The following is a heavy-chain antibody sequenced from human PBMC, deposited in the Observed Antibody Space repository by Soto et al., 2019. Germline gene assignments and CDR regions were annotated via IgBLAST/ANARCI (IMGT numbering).Heavy chain of an antibody. D-gene: IGHD6-13*01. Sequence: QVTLKESGPVLVKPTETLTLRCTVSGLSITDSEMGVSWIRRPPGQPLEWLAHIDSSGEKSYRTFLKSRLAISKDTSKSQIVLTMTNMDPADTATYYCARRQLAVAVSPWFDPWGQGIPVTVSS. CDR1: GLSITDSEMG. CDR3: ARRQLAVAVSPWFDP. J-gene: IGHJ5*02. V-gene: IGHV2-26*01. CDR2: IDSSGEK.